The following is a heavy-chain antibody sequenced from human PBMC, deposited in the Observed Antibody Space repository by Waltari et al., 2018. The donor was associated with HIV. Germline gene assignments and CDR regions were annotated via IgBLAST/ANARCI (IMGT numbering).Heavy chain of an antibody. D-gene: IGHD3-10*01. CDR2: IYYSGST. CDR3: ARQTQAYGSGSYSPDNWFDP. Sequence: QVQLQESGPGLVKPSETLSLTCTVSGASISNYYWSWIRQPPGKGLEWIGYIYYSGSTNYNPSLKSRVTISVHTSKNQVSLNLSSVTAADTAVYYCARQTQAYGSGSYSPDNWFDPWGQGTLVTVSS. CDR1: GASISNYY. J-gene: IGHJ5*02. V-gene: IGHV4-59*08.